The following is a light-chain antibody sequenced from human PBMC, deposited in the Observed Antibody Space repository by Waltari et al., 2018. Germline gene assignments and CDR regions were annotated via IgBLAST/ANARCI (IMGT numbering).Light chain of an antibody. V-gene: IGLV2-11*01. CDR3: CSYAGQYTWV. J-gene: IGLJ3*02. CDR1: SSNVGTYDY. CDR2: DVS. Sequence: QSALTQPRSVSGSPGQSVTISCTGTSSNVGTYDYVSLYQQYPGKPPNLMIFDVSKRPSGVPDRFSGSKSDNTASLTISGLQPADEADYYCCSYAGQYTWVFGGGTKLTVL.